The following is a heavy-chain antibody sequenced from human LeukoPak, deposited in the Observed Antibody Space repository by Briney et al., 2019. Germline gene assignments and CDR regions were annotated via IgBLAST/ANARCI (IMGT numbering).Heavy chain of an antibody. V-gene: IGHV3-30*18. CDR3: AKDGKFGELLYGLIGWLDP. CDR1: GFTFSSYG. Sequence: GGSLRLSCAASGFTFSSYGMHWVRQAPGKGLEWVAVISYDGSNKYYADSVKGRFTISRDNSKNTLYLQMNSLRAEDTAVYYCAKDGKFGELLYGLIGWLDPWGQGTLVTVSS. D-gene: IGHD3-10*01. J-gene: IGHJ5*02. CDR2: ISYDGSNK.